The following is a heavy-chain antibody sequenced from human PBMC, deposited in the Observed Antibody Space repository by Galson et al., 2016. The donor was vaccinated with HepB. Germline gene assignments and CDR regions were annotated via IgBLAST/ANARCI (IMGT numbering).Heavy chain of an antibody. J-gene: IGHJ4*02. CDR3: ARERLLGTTSCCKGFDY. Sequence: SETLSLTCAVSGGSISSTNWWSWVRQPPGKGLEWIGEIYHSGSTNYNPSLKSRVTISVDKSKNQFSLNLSSVTAADTAAYYCARERLLGTTSCCKGFDYWGQGTLVTVSS. CDR2: IYHSGST. V-gene: IGHV4-4*02. D-gene: IGHD2-2*01. CDR1: GGSISSTNW.